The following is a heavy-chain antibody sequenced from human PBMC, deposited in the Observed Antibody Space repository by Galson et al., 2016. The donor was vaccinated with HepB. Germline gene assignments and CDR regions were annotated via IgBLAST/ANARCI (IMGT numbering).Heavy chain of an antibody. V-gene: IGHV5-51*01. CDR1: GYNFTSYW. D-gene: IGHD3-22*01. Sequence: QSGADVKKPGESLKISCKGSGYNFTSYWIGWVRQMPGRGLEWMGIIYPGDFDTRYSPSFRGQVTISADKSISTAYLQWSSLKASDTAMYYCARPGGDNSDYYTYAFNFWGQGTMVTVSS. CDR3: ARPGGDNSDYYTYAFNF. J-gene: IGHJ3*01. CDR2: IYPGDFDT.